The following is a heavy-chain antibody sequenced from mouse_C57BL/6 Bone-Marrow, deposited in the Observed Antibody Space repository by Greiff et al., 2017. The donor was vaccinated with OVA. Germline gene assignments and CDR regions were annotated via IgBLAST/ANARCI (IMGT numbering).Heavy chain of an antibody. J-gene: IGHJ2*01. CDR3: ARSRLEGYFDY. V-gene: IGHV1-54*01. CDR1: GYAFTNYL. D-gene: IGHD2-2*01. Sequence: VKLMESGAELVRPGTSVKVSCKASGYAFTNYLIEWVKQRPGQGLEWIGVINPGSGGTNYNEKFKGKATLTADKSSSTAYMQLSSLTSEDSAVYFCARSRLEGYFDYWGQGTTLTVSS. CDR2: INPGSGGT.